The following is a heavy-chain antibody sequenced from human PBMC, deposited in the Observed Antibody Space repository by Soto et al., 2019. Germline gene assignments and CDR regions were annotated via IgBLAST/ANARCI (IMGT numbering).Heavy chain of an antibody. J-gene: IGHJ6*02. CDR1: GFTFSSYA. CDR3: AKDGLSPYGMDV. CDR2: ISGSGGST. V-gene: IGHV3-23*01. Sequence: GGSLRLSCAASGFTFSSYAMSWVRQAPGKGLEWVSAISGSGGSTYYADSVKGRFTISRDNSKNTLYLQMNSLGAEDTAVYYCAKDGLSPYGMDVWGQGTTVTVSS.